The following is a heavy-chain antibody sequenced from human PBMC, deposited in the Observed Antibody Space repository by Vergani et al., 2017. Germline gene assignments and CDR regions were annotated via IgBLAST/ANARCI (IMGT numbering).Heavy chain of an antibody. CDR1: GFTFGDYA. CDR3: AKDPPNLPAPEYYFDY. Sequence: VQLVESGGGLVKPGGSLRLSCTASGFTFGDYAMSWFRQAPGKGLEWVGFIRSKAYGGTTEYAASVKGRFTISRDDSKSIAYLQMNSLKTEDTAVYYCAKDPPNLPAPEYYFDYWGQGTLVTVSS. V-gene: IGHV3-49*05. J-gene: IGHJ4*02. D-gene: IGHD2-2*01. CDR2: IRSKAYGGTT.